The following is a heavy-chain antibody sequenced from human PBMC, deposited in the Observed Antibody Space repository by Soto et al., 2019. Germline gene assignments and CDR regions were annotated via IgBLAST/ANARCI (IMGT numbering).Heavy chain of an antibody. CDR2: IIPIFGTA. Sequence: SMKVSFKASGGTLSSHAITRGRQAPGQRLEWMGGIIPIFGTANYAQKFQGRVTITADESTSTAYMELSSLRSEDTAVYYCARDRGPSSGYYPYWFDPWGQGTLVTVSS. D-gene: IGHD3-22*01. CDR1: GGTLSSHA. J-gene: IGHJ5*02. V-gene: IGHV1-69*13. CDR3: ARDRGPSSGYYPYWFDP.